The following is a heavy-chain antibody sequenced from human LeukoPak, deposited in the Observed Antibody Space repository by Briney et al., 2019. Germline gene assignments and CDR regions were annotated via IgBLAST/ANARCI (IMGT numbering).Heavy chain of an antibody. V-gene: IGHV1-18*01. D-gene: IGHD4-11*01. CDR2: ISTYDGNT. J-gene: IGHJ4*02. Sequence: ASVKVSCKASGYTFITYGITWERQAPGQGLEWIGGISTYDGNTNYAQKFQGRVTMTTDTSTSTAYMELRSLRSDDTAVYYCARALYSNYVRALYYFDFWGQGMLVTVSS. CDR1: GYTFITYG. CDR3: ARALYSNYVRALYYFDF.